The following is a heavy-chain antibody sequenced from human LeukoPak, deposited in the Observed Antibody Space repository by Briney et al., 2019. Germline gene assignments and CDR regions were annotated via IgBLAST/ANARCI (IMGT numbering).Heavy chain of an antibody. CDR3: ARDSIDDCSSTSCYGWFDP. Sequence: PSETLSLTCAVYGGSFSGYYWSWIRQPPGKGLEWIGEINHSGSTNYNPSLKSRVTMSVDTSKNQSSLKLSSVTAADTAVYYCARDSIDDCSSTSCYGWFDPWGQGTLVTVSS. D-gene: IGHD2-2*01. CDR2: INHSGST. V-gene: IGHV4-34*01. J-gene: IGHJ5*02. CDR1: GGSFSGYY.